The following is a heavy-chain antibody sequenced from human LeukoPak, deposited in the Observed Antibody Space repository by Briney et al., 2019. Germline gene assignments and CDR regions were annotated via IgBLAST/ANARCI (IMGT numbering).Heavy chain of an antibody. J-gene: IGHJ4*02. D-gene: IGHD1-26*01. CDR2: FDPEDGET. V-gene: IGHV1-24*01. CDR1: GYTLTELS. CDR3: ATGPPYSGSLMDY. Sequence: ASVKVSCKVSGYTLTELSMHWVRQAPGKGLEWMGGFDPEDGETIYAQKFQGRVTMTEDTTTDTAYMELSSLRSEDTAVYYCATGPPYSGSLMDYWGQGTLVTVSS.